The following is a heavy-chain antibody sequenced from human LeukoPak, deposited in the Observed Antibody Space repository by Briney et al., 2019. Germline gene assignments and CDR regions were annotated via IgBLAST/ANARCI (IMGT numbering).Heavy chain of an antibody. V-gene: IGHV1-18*01. D-gene: IGHD1-26*01. CDR1: GYTFSSYG. CDR2: ISAYDGNT. Sequence: ASVKASCKASGYTFSSYGITWVRQAPGQGLEWVGWISAYDGNTKYAEKFQGRVTMTTDTSTSTAYMDLRSLRSDDTAVYYCVQASGSKYGPATSDYWGQGTLVIVSS. CDR3: VQASGSKYGPATSDY. J-gene: IGHJ4*02.